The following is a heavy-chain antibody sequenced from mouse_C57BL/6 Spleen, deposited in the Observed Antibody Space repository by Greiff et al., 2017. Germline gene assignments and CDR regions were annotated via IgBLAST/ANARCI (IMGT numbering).Heavy chain of an antibody. Sequence: QVHVKQSGAELVKPGASVKISCKASGYAFSSYWMNWVKQRPGKGLEWIGQIYPGDGDTNYNGKFKGKATLTADKSSSTAYMQLSSLTSEDSAVYFCARGGYGNYVRAMDYWGQGTSVTVSS. V-gene: IGHV1-80*01. CDR3: ARGGYGNYVRAMDY. CDR1: GYAFSSYW. J-gene: IGHJ4*01. D-gene: IGHD2-1*01. CDR2: IYPGDGDT.